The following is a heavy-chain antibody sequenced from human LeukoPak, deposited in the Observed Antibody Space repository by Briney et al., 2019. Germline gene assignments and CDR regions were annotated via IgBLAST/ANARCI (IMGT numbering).Heavy chain of an antibody. Sequence: SETLSLTCTVSGGSISSGDYYWSWIRQPPGKGLEWIGYIYYSGSSYYNPSLKSRVTMSVDTSKNQFSLKLSSVTAADTALYYCASLNGDPSYWSFDLWGRGTLVTVSS. CDR1: GGSISSGDYY. D-gene: IGHD4-17*01. CDR2: IYYSGSS. CDR3: ASLNGDPSYWSFDL. V-gene: IGHV4-30-4*01. J-gene: IGHJ2*01.